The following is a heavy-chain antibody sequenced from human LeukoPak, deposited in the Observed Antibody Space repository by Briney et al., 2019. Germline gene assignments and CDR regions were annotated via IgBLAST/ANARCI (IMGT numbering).Heavy chain of an antibody. Sequence: GRTLRLYCAAYRFTFSSYDMHWVRQAPGKGLEWVTFISYDGNNKYYADSVKGRFTIFRDSSKDTLYLQMNSLRAEDTAVYYCAKGSHISGWPGNWFDPWGQGTLVTVSS. CDR1: RFTFSSYD. V-gene: IGHV3-30*18. J-gene: IGHJ5*02. D-gene: IGHD6-19*01. CDR3: AKGSHISGWPGNWFDP. CDR2: ISYDGNNK.